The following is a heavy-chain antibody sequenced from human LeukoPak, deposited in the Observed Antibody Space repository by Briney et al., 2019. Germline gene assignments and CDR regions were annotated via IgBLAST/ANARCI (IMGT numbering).Heavy chain of an antibody. CDR2: ISYDGSNK. Sequence: PGGSLRLSCAASGFTFSSYWMSWVRQAPGKGLEWVAFISYDGSNKYYTDSVKGRFTISRDNSKNTLYLQMKSLRAEDTAVYYCAKGGGYEAQYYYYYLDVWGKGTTVTISS. V-gene: IGHV3-30*18. D-gene: IGHD5-12*01. CDR3: AKGGGYEAQYYYYYLDV. CDR1: GFTFSSYW. J-gene: IGHJ6*03.